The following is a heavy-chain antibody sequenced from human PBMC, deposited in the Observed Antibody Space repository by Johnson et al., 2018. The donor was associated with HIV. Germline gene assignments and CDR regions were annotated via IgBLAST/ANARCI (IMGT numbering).Heavy chain of an antibody. V-gene: IGHV3-66*01. D-gene: IGHD1-26*01. CDR2: IYSGGST. CDR1: GFTVSSNY. Sequence: VQLVESGGGFVQPGGSLRLSCAASGFTVSSNYMSWVRQAPGKGLEWVSVIYSGGSTYYANSVKGRFTISRDNSKNTLYLQMNSLRAEDTAVYYCARDPGWELLSDHAFDIWGQGTMVTVSS. CDR3: ARDPGWELLSDHAFDI. J-gene: IGHJ3*02.